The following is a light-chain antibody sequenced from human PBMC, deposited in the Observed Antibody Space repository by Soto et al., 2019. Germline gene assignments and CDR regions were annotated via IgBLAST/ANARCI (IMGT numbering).Light chain of an antibody. J-gene: IGLJ2*01. CDR3: QTWGTGSHVV. CDR1: SGPSSYA. CDR2: FNSDGSH. V-gene: IGLV4-69*01. Sequence: QPVLTQSPSASASVGASVKLTCTLSSGPSSYAIAWHQQQPEKAPRYLMKFNSDGSHNKGDRIPDRFSGSSSGAEHYLTISNLQSEDEADYYCQTWGTGSHVVFGGGTKVTVL.